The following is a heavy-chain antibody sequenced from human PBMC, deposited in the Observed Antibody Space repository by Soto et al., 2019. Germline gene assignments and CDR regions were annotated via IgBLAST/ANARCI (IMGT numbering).Heavy chain of an antibody. J-gene: IGHJ6*02. CDR2: ISYDGSNK. CDR1: GFTFSSYG. V-gene: IGHV3-30*18. Sequence: GGSLRLSCAASGFTFSSYGMHWVRQAPGKGLEWVAVISYDGSNKYYADSVKGRFTISRDNSKNTLYLQMNSLRAEDTAVYYCAKDLRLVTYYDFWSGYFFGMDVWGQGTTVTAP. D-gene: IGHD3-3*01. CDR3: AKDLRLVTYYDFWSGYFFGMDV.